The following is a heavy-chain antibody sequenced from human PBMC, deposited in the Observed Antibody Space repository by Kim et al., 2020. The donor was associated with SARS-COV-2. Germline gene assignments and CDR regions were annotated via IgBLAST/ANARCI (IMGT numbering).Heavy chain of an antibody. J-gene: IGHJ6*01. V-gene: IGHV5-51*01. D-gene: IGHD3-10*01. CDR1: GYSFTSYW. CDR2: IYPGDSDT. Sequence: GESLKISCKGSGYSFTSYWIGWVRQMPGKGLEWMGIIYPGDSDTRYSPSFQGQVTISADKSISTAYLQWSSLKASDTAMYYCARLRITMVRGHLERYYGMGVCGQRTTVTVSS. CDR3: ARLRITMVRGHLERYYGMGV.